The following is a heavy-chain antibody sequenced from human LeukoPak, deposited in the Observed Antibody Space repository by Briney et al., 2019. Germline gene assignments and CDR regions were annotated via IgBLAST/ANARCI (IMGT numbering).Heavy chain of an antibody. J-gene: IGHJ4*02. CDR1: GFTFSSYS. CDR3: ARDYDDYVGYFFFEY. Sequence: PGGSLRLSCAASGFTFSSYSMNWVRQAPGKGLEWVSSISGGGETTYYADSAKGRFTISRDNSQNTVYLQMNSLRAEDTAVYYYARDYDDYVGYFFFEYWGQGTLVTVSS. CDR2: ISGGGETT. V-gene: IGHV3-23*01. D-gene: IGHD4-17*01.